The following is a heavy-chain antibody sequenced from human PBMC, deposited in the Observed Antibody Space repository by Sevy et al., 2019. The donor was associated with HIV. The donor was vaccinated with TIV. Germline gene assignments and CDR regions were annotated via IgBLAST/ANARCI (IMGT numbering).Heavy chain of an antibody. CDR3: ARGVTGTTASEWFDP. Sequence: SETLSLTCTVSGGSISSYYWSWIRQPPGKGLEWIGYIYHSGNTYYNASLKSRVSISVDTSKNQFSLKLTSVTAADTAVYYCARGVTGTTASEWFDPWGQGTLVTVSS. J-gene: IGHJ5*02. V-gene: IGHV4-4*09. CDR2: IYHSGNT. D-gene: IGHD1-7*01. CDR1: GGSISSYY.